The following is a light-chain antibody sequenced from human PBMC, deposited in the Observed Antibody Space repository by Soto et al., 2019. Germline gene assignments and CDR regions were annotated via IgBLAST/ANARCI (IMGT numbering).Light chain of an antibody. CDR1: QSVSSSY. Sequence: EIVMTQSPCTVSFSPGERSTLSFRTSQSVSSSYLAWYQQKPGQAPRLLIYAASTRAAGVPARFSGSGSGTEFTLTISSLQSEDFAVYFCQQYADWPKTFGQGTKVDI. V-gene: IGKV3-15*01. CDR2: AAS. CDR3: QQYADWPKT. J-gene: IGKJ1*01.